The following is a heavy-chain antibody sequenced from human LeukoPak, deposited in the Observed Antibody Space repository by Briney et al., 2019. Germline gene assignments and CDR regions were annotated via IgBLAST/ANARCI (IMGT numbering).Heavy chain of an antibody. V-gene: IGHV3-21*01. CDR3: ARVWIYYGSETSNCVFDY. CDR2: ISSSSSYI. Sequence: PGGSLRLSSAASGFTFSSYSMNWVRQAPGKGLEWVSSISSSSSYIYYADSVKGRFTISRDNAKNSLYLQMNSLRADDMAVYYCARVWIYYGSETSNCVFDYWGQGTLVTASS. J-gene: IGHJ4*02. D-gene: IGHD3-10*01. CDR1: GFTFSSYS.